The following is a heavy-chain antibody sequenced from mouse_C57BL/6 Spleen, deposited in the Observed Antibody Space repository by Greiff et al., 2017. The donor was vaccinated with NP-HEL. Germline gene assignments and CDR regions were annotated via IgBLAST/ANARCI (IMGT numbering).Heavy chain of an antibody. J-gene: IGHJ1*03. CDR2: IYPGDGDT. Sequence: QVQLQQSGPELVKPGASVKISCKASGYAFSSSWMNWVKQRPGKGLEWIGRIYPGDGDTNYNGKFKGKATLTADKSSSTAYMQLSSLTSEDSAVYFCARRAHYGSSYFDVWGTGTTVTVSS. CDR1: GYAFSSSW. V-gene: IGHV1-82*01. CDR3: ARRAHYGSSYFDV. D-gene: IGHD1-1*01.